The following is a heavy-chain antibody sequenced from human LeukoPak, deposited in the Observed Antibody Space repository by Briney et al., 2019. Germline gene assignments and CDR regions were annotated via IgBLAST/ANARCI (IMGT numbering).Heavy chain of an antibody. V-gene: IGHV3-23*01. CDR3: AKDPPREAAAAGTPLVTLGD. J-gene: IGHJ4*02. D-gene: IGHD6-13*01. CDR2: ISGSGGST. CDR1: GFTFSSYA. Sequence: SGGSLRLSCAASGFTFSSYAMSWVRQAPGKGLEWVSAISGSGGSTYYADSVKGRFTISRDNSKNTLYLQMNSLRAEDTAVYYCAKDPPREAAAAGTPLVTLGDWGQGTLVTVSS.